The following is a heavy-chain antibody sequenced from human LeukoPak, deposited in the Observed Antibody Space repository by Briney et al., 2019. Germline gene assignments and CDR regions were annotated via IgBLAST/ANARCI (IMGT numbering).Heavy chain of an antibody. CDR3: ARESIAVAGYHFDY. CDR2: IYNSGST. D-gene: IGHD6-19*01. CDR1: GVSTSRYY. J-gene: IGHJ4*02. Sequence: PSETLSLTCTVSGVSTSRYYTSWIRHPPGKGLEWIGYIYNSGSTNYNPSLKSRVTISEDTSKNQFSLKLSSVTAADTAVYYCARESIAVAGYHFDYWGQGTLVTVSS. V-gene: IGHV4-59*01.